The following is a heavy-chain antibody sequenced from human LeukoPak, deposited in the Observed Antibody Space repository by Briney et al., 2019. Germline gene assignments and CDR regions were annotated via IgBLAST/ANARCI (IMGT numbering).Heavy chain of an antibody. V-gene: IGHV3-23*01. CDR1: GGSISSSNW. CDR2: ISGSGATT. CDR3: AKGLWGAYYYGMDV. Sequence: ETLSLTCDVSGGSISSSNWWSWVRQPPGKGLEWVSVISGSGATTYYADSVKGRFTISRDNSKNTLYLQVDSLRAEDTAVYYCAKGLWGAYYYGMDVWGQGTTVTVSS. J-gene: IGHJ6*02. D-gene: IGHD3-16*01.